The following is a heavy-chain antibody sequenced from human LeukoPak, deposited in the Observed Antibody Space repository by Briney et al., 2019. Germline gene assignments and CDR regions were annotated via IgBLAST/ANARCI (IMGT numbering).Heavy chain of an antibody. D-gene: IGHD6-6*01. CDR1: GGSMSSGDYY. Sequence: SETLSLTCTVSGGSMSSGDYYWSWIRQPPGKGLEWIGYIYYSGSTYYNPALKSRVTISVDTSKNQFSLKLSSVTAANTAVYYCARGDYSSSSSGYYYYYYMDVWGKGTTVTVSS. J-gene: IGHJ6*03. V-gene: IGHV4-30-4*08. CDR2: IYYSGST. CDR3: ARGDYSSSSSGYYYYYYMDV.